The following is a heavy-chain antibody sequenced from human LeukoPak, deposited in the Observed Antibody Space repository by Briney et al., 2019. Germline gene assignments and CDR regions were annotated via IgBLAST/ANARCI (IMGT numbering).Heavy chain of an antibody. CDR3: ARRDCVGDCYSNWFDP. D-gene: IGHD2-21*02. CDR1: GYTFTNYF. Sequence: ASVKASCKASGYTFTNYFMHWVRQAPGQGLEWMGIINPRGGSTGYAQKFQGRITMTTDMSTRTVYMELSSLESEDTAVYYCARRDCVGDCYSNWFDPWGQGTLVTVSS. CDR2: INPRGGST. J-gene: IGHJ5*02. V-gene: IGHV1-46*01.